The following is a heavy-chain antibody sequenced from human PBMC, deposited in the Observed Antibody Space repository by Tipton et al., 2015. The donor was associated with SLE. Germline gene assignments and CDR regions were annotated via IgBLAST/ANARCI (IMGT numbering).Heavy chain of an antibody. CDR1: GYTFTGYY. CDR2: INPNSGGT. J-gene: IGHJ4*02. V-gene: IGHV1-2*02. D-gene: IGHD3-10*01. CDR3: SRGKAVLPGFDY. Sequence: QVQLVQSGAGVKKPGASVKGLCKASGYTFTGYYMHWVRQAPGQGLEWMGWINPNSGGTNYAQKFQGRVTMTRDTSNSTAYMELSRRRSDDTAWYYCSRGKAVLPGFDYWGQGTLVAVSS.